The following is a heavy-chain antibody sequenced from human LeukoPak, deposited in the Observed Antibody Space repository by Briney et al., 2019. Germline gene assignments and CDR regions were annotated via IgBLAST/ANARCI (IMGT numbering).Heavy chain of an antibody. Sequence: GGSRGPPCEAPGFPFRSNAMGWSGQAPAKGRGGVPFIRYDGSNKYYADSVKGRFTISRDNSKNTLYLQMNSLRAEDTAVYYCAKIKRWQRGDAFDIWGQGTMVTVSS. J-gene: IGHJ3*02. CDR3: AKIKRWQRGDAFDI. CDR1: GFPFRSNA. CDR2: IRYDGSNK. D-gene: IGHD4-23*01. V-gene: IGHV3-30*02.